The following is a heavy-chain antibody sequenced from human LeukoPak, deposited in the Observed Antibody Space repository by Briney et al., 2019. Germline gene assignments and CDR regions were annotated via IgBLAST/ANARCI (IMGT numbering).Heavy chain of an antibody. D-gene: IGHD3-10*01. CDR3: ARVNYYGSGSYYPSPPGYYYYYMDV. CDR1: GYRFTSSW. CDR2: IYPGDSDT. V-gene: IGHV5-51*01. Sequence: GESLKISCKGSGYRFTSSWIGWVRQMPGKGLEWMGIIYPGDSDTRYSPSFQGQVTISADKSISTAYLQWSSLKASDTAMYYCARVNYYGSGSYYPSPPGYYYYYMDVWGKGTTVTISS. J-gene: IGHJ6*03.